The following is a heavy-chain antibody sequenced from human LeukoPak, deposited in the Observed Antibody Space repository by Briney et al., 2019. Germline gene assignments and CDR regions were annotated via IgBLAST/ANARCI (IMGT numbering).Heavy chain of an antibody. CDR3: ARGYCSGGSCYLLYYYGLDV. V-gene: IGHV1-2*02. CDR2: INPNSGGT. CDR1: GYTFTGYY. D-gene: IGHD2-15*01. J-gene: IGHJ6*02. Sequence: ASVKVSCKASGYTFTGYYMHWVRQAPGQGLEWMGWINPNSGGTNYAQKFQGRVTMTRDTSISTAYMELSRLRSDDTAVYYCARGYCSGGSCYLLYYYGLDVWGQGATVTVSS.